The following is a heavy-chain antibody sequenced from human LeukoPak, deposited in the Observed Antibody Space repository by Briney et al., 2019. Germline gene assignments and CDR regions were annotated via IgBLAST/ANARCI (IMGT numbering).Heavy chain of an antibody. CDR2: IYYSGST. D-gene: IGHD6-19*01. J-gene: IGHJ4*02. Sequence: SETLSLTCTVFGGSISSGGYYWSWIRQHPGKGLEWIGYIYYSGSTYYNPSLKSRVTISVDTSKNQFSLKLSSVTAADTAVYYCARESSGWTKAFDYWGQGTLVIVSS. CDR1: GGSISSGGYY. V-gene: IGHV4-31*03. CDR3: ARESSGWTKAFDY.